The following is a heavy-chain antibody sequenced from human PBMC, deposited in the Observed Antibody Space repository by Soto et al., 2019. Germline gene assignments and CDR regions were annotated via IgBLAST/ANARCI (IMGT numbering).Heavy chain of an antibody. V-gene: IGHV3-33*01. J-gene: IGHJ4*02. CDR2: IWYDGSYK. CDR3: ARGYGSESYVFDY. D-gene: IGHD3-10*01. Sequence: QVQLVESGGGVAQPGRSLRLPCAASGFTFSSYGMHSVRQAPGKGLEWVAVIWYDGSYKSYADSVKGRFTISRDNSKNPLYLQMNSLRAEDTAVYYCARGYGSESYVFDYWGQGTLVTVSS. CDR1: GFTFSSYG.